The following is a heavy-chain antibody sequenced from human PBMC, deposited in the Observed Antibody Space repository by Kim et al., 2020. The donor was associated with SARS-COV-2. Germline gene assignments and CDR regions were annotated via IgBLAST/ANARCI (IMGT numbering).Heavy chain of an antibody. Sequence: ASVKVSCKASGYSFTGYYIHWVRQAPGQGLEWMGRINPNSGGTNYAQTFQGRVTITRDTSISIAYMELSSLRYDDTAVYYCAREYSYGYYFDYWGQGTLVTVSS. CDR3: AREYSYGYYFDY. V-gene: IGHV1-2*06. CDR2: INPNSGGT. CDR1: GYSFTGYY. D-gene: IGHD5-18*01. J-gene: IGHJ4*02.